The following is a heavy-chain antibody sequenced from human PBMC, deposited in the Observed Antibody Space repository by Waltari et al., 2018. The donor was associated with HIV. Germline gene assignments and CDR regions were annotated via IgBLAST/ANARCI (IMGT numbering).Heavy chain of an antibody. CDR3: ARSVRNWYSWGVHLYTFDI. V-gene: IGHV3-30*04. CDR1: GFTFSDHA. Sequence: GFTFSDHAIHWVRQAPGKGLEWVAIISYDGNNKYYADSVKGRFSISRDNSKNTLYLEMNSLRAEDTAVYYCARSVRNWYSWGVHLYTFDIWGQGTLVTVSS. CDR2: ISYDGNNK. D-gene: IGHD2-21*02. J-gene: IGHJ4*02.